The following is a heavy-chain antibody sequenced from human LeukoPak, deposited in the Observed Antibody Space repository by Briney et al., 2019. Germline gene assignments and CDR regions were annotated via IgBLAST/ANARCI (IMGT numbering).Heavy chain of an antibody. J-gene: IGHJ6*02. Sequence: PGGPLRLSCAASGFTFSSYGMHWVGQPPGKGLEGVAFIRYDGSNKYYAASVKGRFTISRDNAKNTLYLQMNTLRVEDTAVYYCTRDLMDYEVSTGVHHYYMDVWGQGTTVTVSS. CDR2: IRYDGSNK. CDR1: GFTFSSYG. V-gene: IGHV3-30*02. CDR3: TRDLMDYEVSTGVHHYYMDV. D-gene: IGHD3-9*01.